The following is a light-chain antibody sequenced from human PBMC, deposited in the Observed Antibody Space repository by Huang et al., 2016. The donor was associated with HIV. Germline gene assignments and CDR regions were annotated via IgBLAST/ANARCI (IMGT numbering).Light chain of an antibody. CDR2: SAS. J-gene: IGKJ2*01. CDR3: HQYYSFPYT. V-gene: IGKV1-16*01. CDR1: QGISNY. Sequence: DIQMTQSPSSLSASVGDRVTVTCRASQGISNYLAWFQQKPGKAPKSLIYSASTLQTGGPSRFSGSGSGTDFTLTISGLQPDDSATYYCHQYYSFPYTFGQGTKLDIK.